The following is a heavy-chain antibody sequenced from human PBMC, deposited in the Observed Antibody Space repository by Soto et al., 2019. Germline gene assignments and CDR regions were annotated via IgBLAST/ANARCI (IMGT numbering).Heavy chain of an antibody. Sequence: SETLSLTCTVSGGSISGSPYHWGWIRQPPGKGLEWIGSIDDSGKVYYNPSLTGRATLLVDTSKNRLSLNLNSVTAADTAVYYCAIPPPIEVAGPDYWGRGTLVTVSS. CDR2: IDDSGKV. J-gene: IGHJ4*02. CDR1: GGSISGSPYH. D-gene: IGHD6-19*01. CDR3: AIPPPIEVAGPDY. V-gene: IGHV4-39*02.